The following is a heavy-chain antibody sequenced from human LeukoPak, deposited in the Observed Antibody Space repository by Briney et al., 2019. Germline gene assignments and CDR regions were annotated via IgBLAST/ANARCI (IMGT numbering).Heavy chain of an antibody. J-gene: IGHJ4*02. Sequence: PSETLSLTCTVSGGSISSSSNYWGWIREPPGKGLECIGTIYSNGDTYYTPSLRGRVTISVDTSKAQFSLKLSSGTAADTAVYYCARRISISASYFDDWGQGTLVTVSS. D-gene: IGHD3-9*01. CDR3: ARRISISASYFDD. V-gene: IGHV4-39*01. CDR1: GGSISSSSNY. CDR2: IYSNGDT.